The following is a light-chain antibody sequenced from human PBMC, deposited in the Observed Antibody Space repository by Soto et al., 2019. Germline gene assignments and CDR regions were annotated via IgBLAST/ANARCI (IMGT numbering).Light chain of an antibody. Sequence: IQLTQSPSSLSASVGDRVTITCRASQGIGSYLAWYQQKPGEAPKLLIFAASTLQSGVPSRFSGSGSGTEFTLTISSLQSDDFAVYYCLQYDKWPPWTFGQGTKVDIK. J-gene: IGKJ1*01. CDR1: QGIGSY. CDR3: LQYDKWPPWT. V-gene: IGKV1-9*01. CDR2: AAS.